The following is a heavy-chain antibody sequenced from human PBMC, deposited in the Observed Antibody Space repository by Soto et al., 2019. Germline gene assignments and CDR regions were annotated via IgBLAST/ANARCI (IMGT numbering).Heavy chain of an antibody. V-gene: IGHV4-30-2*01. CDR3: ARGPAFGR. CDR2: SYHSGST. J-gene: IGHJ4*02. Sequence: QLQLQESGSGLVKPSQTLSLTCAVSGGSISSGGYSWSWFRQPPGKGLEWIGYSYHSGSTYYNPSLKSRVTISVDKSKSQLSLKLSSVTAADTAVYYWARGPAFGRWGQGTLVTVSS. CDR1: GGSISSGGYS. D-gene: IGHD3-10*01.